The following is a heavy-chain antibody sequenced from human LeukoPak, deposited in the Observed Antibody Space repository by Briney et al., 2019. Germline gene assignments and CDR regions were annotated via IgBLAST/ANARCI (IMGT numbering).Heavy chain of an antibody. J-gene: IGHJ3*02. V-gene: IGHV1-18*01. CDR3: ARDSSGYYYDYAFDI. D-gene: IGHD3-22*01. CDR2: ISAYNGNT. CDR1: GYTFTSYG. Sequence: ASVKVSCKASGYTFTSYGISWVRQAPGQGLEWMGWISAYNGNTNYAQKLQGRVTMTTDTSTSTAYMELRSLRSDDTAVYYCARDSSGYYYDYAFDIWGQGTMVTVSS.